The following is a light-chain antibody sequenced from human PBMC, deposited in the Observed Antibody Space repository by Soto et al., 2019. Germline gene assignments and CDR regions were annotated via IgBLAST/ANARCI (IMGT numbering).Light chain of an antibody. V-gene: IGLV2-14*01. J-gene: IGLJ2*01. CDR1: TSDVGGYNH. Sequence: QSALTQPASVSGSPGQSITISCTGTTSDVGGYNHVSWYQQHPGKAPKLVISDVTNRPSGVSNRFSGSKSGNTASLTISGLQAEDEADYYCSSYTTSSALVLFGGGTKLTVL. CDR3: SSYTTSSALVL. CDR2: DVT.